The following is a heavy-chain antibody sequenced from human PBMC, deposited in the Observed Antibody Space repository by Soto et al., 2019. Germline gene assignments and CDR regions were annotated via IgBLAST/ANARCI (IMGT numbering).Heavy chain of an antibody. CDR3: ASADSTPYYFDY. Sequence: SETLSLTCAVSGGSISSGGYSWSWIRQPPGKGLEWIGYISYSGSTKYNTSLESRVTMSVDTSKNQFSLKLNSVTAADTAVYYCASADSTPYYFDYWGQGTLVTVSS. J-gene: IGHJ4*02. CDR1: GGSISSGGYS. D-gene: IGHD2-2*01. CDR2: ISYSGST. V-gene: IGHV4-61*08.